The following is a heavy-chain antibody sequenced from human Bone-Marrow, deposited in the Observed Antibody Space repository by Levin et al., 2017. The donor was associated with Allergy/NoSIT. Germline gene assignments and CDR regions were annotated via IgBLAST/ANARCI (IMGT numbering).Heavy chain of an antibody. Sequence: GESLKISCKVSGDTLSELSMHWVRHAPGKGLEWLGGFDPEGGETIYGHKFQGRVTMTEDTSTDTAYMELSSLRSEDTAVYFCSTGPSRRFRATRDYFYFDGMDVWGQGTTVIVSS. CDR3: STGPSRRFRATRDYFYFDGMDV. CDR2: FDPEGGET. J-gene: IGHJ6*02. D-gene: IGHD2/OR15-2a*01. CDR1: GDTLSELS. V-gene: IGHV1-24*01.